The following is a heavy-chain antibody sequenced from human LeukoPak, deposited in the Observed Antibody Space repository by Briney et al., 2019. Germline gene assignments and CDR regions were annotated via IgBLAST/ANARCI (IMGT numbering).Heavy chain of an antibody. J-gene: IGHJ3*02. CDR1: GFTFSSYW. CDR3: ARDGLGYYYDSSGYYEQVDAFDI. CDR2: IKQDGSEK. V-gene: IGHV3-7*01. D-gene: IGHD3-22*01. Sequence: RGSLRLSCAASGFTFSSYWMSRVRQAPGKGLEWVANIKQDGSEKYYVDSVKGRFTISRDNAKNSLYLQMNSLRAEDTAVYYCARDGLGYYYDSSGYYEQVDAFDIWGQGTMVTVSS.